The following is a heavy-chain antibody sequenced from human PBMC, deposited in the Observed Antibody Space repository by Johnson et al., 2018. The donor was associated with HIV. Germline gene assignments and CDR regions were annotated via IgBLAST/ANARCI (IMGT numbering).Heavy chain of an antibody. J-gene: IGHJ3*02. CDR2: LYSGGST. CDR3: ARRAVLLWFGEPQLGAFDI. D-gene: IGHD3-10*01. V-gene: IGHV3-66*01. Sequence: VQLVESGGGLVQSGGSLRLSCAASGFTVSSNYMNWVRQAPGKGLEWVSVLYSGGSTYYADSVKGRFTISRDNSKNTLYLQLNSLRAEDTAVYYCARRAVLLWFGEPQLGAFDIWGQGTMGTVSS. CDR1: GFTVSSNY.